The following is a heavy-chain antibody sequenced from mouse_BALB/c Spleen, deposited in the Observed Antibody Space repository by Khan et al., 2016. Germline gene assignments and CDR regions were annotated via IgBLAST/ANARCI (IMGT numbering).Heavy chain of an antibody. Sequence: QVQLQQSGAELARPGASVKLSCKASGYTFTSYWMQWVKQRPGQGLEWIGAIYPGDGDTRYTQKFKGKATLTADKSSSTAYMQLSSLASEDSAVYYYAGYYGSSYDYFDYWGQGTTLTVSS. CDR1: GYTFTSYW. CDR2: IYPGDGDT. D-gene: IGHD1-1*01. V-gene: IGHV1-87*01. J-gene: IGHJ2*01. CDR3: AGYYGSSYDYFDY.